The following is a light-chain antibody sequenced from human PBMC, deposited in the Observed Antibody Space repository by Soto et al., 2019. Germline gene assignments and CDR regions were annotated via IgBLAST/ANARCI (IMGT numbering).Light chain of an antibody. J-gene: IGLJ1*01. Sequence: QSVLTQSPSASGSPGQSVTISCTGTSSDIGGYNSVSWYQQHPGKAPKVMIYDVSKRPSGVPDRFSGSKSGNTASLTVSALQAEDEADYYCSSYTSSTTYVFATVTKVTVL. CDR2: DVS. CDR3: SSYTSSTTYV. V-gene: IGLV2-8*01. CDR1: SSDIGGYNS.